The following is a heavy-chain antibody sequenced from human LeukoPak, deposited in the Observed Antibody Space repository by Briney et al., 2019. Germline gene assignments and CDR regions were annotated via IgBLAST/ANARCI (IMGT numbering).Heavy chain of an antibody. D-gene: IGHD3-16*02. CDR2: IYYSGST. Sequence: PSETLSLTCTVSGGSISSYYWSWIRQPPGKGLEWIGYIYYSGSTNYNPSLKSRVTISVDTSKNQFSLKLSSVTAADTAVYYCARLYDYVWGSYHSNWFDPWGQGTLVTVSS. V-gene: IGHV4-59*01. CDR3: ARLYDYVWGSYHSNWFDP. CDR1: GGSISSYY. J-gene: IGHJ5*02.